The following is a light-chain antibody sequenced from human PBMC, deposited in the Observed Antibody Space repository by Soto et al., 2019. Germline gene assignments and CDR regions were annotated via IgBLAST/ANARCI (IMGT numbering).Light chain of an antibody. CDR3: QQYYSNHLT. CDR1: QSVVYSSNNKNY. Sequence: DIVMTQSPDSLAVSLGERATINCKSSQSVVYSSNNKNYLAXXQQKPGQPPKLLIYWASTRESGVPDGFRGSGSGTDFTLTISSLQAEDVAVYYCQQYYSNHLTIGQGTKVDIK. J-gene: IGKJ1*01. V-gene: IGKV4-1*01. CDR2: WAS.